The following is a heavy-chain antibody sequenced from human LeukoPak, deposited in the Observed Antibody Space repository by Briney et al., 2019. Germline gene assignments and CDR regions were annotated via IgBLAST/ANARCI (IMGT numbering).Heavy chain of an antibody. J-gene: IGHJ6*03. CDR1: GYTFTGYY. Sequence: ASVKVSCKASGYTFTGYYMHWVRQAPGQGLEWMGWIHPNSGGTNYAQKFQGRVTMTRDTSISTAYMELSRLRSDDTAVYYCARGDLWWRSYYYYYYMDVWGKGTTVTVSS. D-gene: IGHD2-21*01. CDR3: ARGDLWWRSYYYYYYMDV. V-gene: IGHV1-2*02. CDR2: IHPNSGGT.